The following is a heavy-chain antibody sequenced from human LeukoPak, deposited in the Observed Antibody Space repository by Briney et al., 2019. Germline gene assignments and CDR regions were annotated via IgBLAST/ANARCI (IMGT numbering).Heavy chain of an antibody. CDR2: IYYSGST. Sequence: SETLSLTCTVSGGSISSYYWSWIRQPPGKGLEWIGYIYYSGSTNYNPSLKSRVTISVDTSKNQFSLKLSSVTAADTAVYYCTRVGYSYAPGWFDPWGQGTLVTVSS. CDR1: GGSISSYY. CDR3: TRVGYSYAPGWFDP. V-gene: IGHV4-59*01. D-gene: IGHD5-18*01. J-gene: IGHJ5*02.